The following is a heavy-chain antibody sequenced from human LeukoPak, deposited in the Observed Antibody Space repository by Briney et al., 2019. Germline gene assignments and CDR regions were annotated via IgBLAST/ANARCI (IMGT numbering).Heavy chain of an antibody. D-gene: IGHD3-10*01. CDR3: AREELWFGELPPDY. CDR1: GGTFSSCA. CDR2: INTNTGNP. V-gene: IGHV7-4-1*02. J-gene: IGHJ4*02. Sequence: ASVKVSCKASGGTFSSCAISWVRQAPGQGLEWMGWINTNTGNPTYAQGFTGRFVFSLDTSASTAYLQISSLKAEDTAVYYCAREELWFGELPPDYWGQGTLVTVSS.